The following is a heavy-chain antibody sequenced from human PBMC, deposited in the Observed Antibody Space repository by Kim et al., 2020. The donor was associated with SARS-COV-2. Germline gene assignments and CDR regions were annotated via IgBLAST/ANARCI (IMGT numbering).Heavy chain of an antibody. CDR1: GFTFSSYW. CDR2: IKQDGSEK. J-gene: IGHJ6*02. V-gene: IGHV3-7*01. CDR3: ARDLVRRGYSSGFYYYHGMDV. D-gene: IGHD6-19*01. Sequence: GGSLRLSCAASGFTFSSYWMSWVRQAPGKGLEWVANIKQDGSEKYYVDSVKGRFTISRDNAKNSLYLQMNSLRAEDTAVSYCARDLVRRGYSSGFYYYHGMDVWGQGTTVTVSS.